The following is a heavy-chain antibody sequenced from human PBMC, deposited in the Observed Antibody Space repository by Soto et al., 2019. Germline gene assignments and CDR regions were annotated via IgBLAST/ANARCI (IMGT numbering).Heavy chain of an antibody. Sequence: QVQLLDSGGGVVQPGRSLRLSCAASGFTFKHYGMHWVRQAPVKGLEWVAVIWADGNHKFYAESVKGRFTIFRDNSRDSLNLQMDSLRVEDSAMYDCVRERGPFNDCDSWGRGTMVTVSS. J-gene: IGHJ3*02. CDR2: IWADGNHK. CDR1: GFTFKHYG. V-gene: IGHV3-33*01. CDR3: VRERGPFNDCDS.